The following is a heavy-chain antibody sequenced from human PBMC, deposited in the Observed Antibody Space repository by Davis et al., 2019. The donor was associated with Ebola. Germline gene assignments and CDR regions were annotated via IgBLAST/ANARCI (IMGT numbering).Heavy chain of an antibody. CDR2: ISGSGGNT. CDR1: VITFSSYA. J-gene: IGHJ4*02. V-gene: IGHV3-23*01. D-gene: IGHD4-11*01. CDR3: AKRSDYRSFDY. Sequence: GGSLRLSCIDSVITFSSYAMTWVRQAPGRGLEWVSAISGSGGNTYYADSVKGRFTISRDNSKKTLYLQMSSLRAEDTAVYYCAKRSDYRSFDYWGQGTQVTVSS.